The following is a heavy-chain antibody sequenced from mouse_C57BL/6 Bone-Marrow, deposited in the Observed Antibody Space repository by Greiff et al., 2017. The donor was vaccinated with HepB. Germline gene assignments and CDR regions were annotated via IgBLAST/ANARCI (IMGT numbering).Heavy chain of an antibody. Sequence: EVMLVESGGGLVKPGGSLKLSCAASGFTFSSYAMSWVRQTPDKRLEWVATISSGGSYTYYPDSVKGRFTISRDNAKNTLYLQMSSLKSEDTAMYYCASYYYGSSYEDYWGQGTSVTVSS. J-gene: IGHJ4*01. V-gene: IGHV5-6*03. D-gene: IGHD1-1*01. CDR3: ASYYYGSSYEDY. CDR2: ISSGGSYT. CDR1: GFTFSSYA.